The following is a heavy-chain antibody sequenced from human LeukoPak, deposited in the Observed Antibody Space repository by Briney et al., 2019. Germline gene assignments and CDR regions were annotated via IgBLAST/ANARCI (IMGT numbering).Heavy chain of an antibody. CDR2: ISSSSSTI. V-gene: IGHV3-48*01. D-gene: IGHD1-7*01. CDR1: GFTFSSYS. CDR3: ARDFGKYNWNYVAWFDP. Sequence: GGSLRLSCAASGFTFSSYSMNWVRQAPGKGLEWVSYISSSSSTIYYADSVKGRFTISRDNAKNSLYLQMNSLRAEDTAVYYCARDFGKYNWNYVAWFDPWGQGTLVTVSS. J-gene: IGHJ5*02.